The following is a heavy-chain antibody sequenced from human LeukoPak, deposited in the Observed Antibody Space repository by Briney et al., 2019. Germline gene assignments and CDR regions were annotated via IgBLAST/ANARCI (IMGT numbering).Heavy chain of an antibody. CDR1: GFTFSTYS. J-gene: IGHJ4*02. CDR3: ARDQGSLYYFDY. Sequence: GGSLRLSCAASGFTFSTYSVNWVRQAPGRGLEWVSYISSGSSTIFYADSVKGRFTISRDNAQNSLYLQMNSLRDEDTAVYYCARDQGSLYYFDYWGQGTLVTVSS. CDR2: ISSGSSTI. D-gene: IGHD1-26*01. V-gene: IGHV3-48*02.